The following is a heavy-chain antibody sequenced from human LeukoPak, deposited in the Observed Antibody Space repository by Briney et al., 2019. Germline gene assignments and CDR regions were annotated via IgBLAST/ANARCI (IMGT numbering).Heavy chain of an antibody. D-gene: IGHD3-22*01. V-gene: IGHV5-51*01. J-gene: IGHJ4*02. CDR1: GYRFTSYW. Sequence: GESLKISCKGSGYRFTSYWIGWVRQMPGKGMEWMGIIYPGDSDTRYSPSFQGQVTISADKSKNTAYLQWSSLKASDTAMYYCAVTYYYDSSGYYYFDYWGQGTLVTVSS. CDR2: IYPGDSDT. CDR3: AVTYYYDSSGYYYFDY.